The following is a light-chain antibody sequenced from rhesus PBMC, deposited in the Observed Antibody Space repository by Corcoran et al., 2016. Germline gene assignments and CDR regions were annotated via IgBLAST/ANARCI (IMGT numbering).Light chain of an antibody. CDR1: QSVSSS. CDR3: QQYSNWPLT. CDR2: GAS. V-gene: IGKV3-42*03. Sequence: EIVMTQSPATLSLSPGERVTLSCRASQSVSSSLAWYQQKPGQAPRLLIYGASSRSTGTPDRFSGSGSGTECTLTISSPEPEDFAVYYCQQYSNWPLTFGGGTKVEIK. J-gene: IGKJ4*01.